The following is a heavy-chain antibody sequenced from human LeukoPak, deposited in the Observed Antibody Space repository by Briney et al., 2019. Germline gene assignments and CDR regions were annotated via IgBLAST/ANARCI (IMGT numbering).Heavy chain of an antibody. D-gene: IGHD2-2*01. CDR2: MNPNSGNT. Sequence: GASVKVSCKASGYTFTSYDINWVRQATGQGLEWMGWMNPNSGNTGYAQKLQGRVTITRNTSISTAYMELSSLRSEDTAVYYCARGLPLGYCSSTSCYYAFGYWGQGTLVTVSS. J-gene: IGHJ4*02. CDR3: ARGLPLGYCSSTSCYYAFGY. CDR1: GYTFTSYD. V-gene: IGHV1-8*03.